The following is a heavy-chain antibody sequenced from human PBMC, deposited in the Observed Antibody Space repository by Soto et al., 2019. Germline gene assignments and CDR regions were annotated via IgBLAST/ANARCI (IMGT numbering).Heavy chain of an antibody. V-gene: IGHV4-39*01. CDR1: GGSISSSSYY. CDR2: IYYSGST. J-gene: IGHJ6*02. Sequence: SETLSLTCTVSGGSISSSSYYWGWIRQPPGKGLEWIGSIYYSGSTYYNPSLKSRVTISVDTSKNQFSLKLSSVTAAXTAVYYCARLGYYYDSSGYYSDSYYYYYGMDVWGQGTTVTVSS. CDR3: ARLGYYYDSSGYYSDSYYYYYGMDV. D-gene: IGHD3-22*01.